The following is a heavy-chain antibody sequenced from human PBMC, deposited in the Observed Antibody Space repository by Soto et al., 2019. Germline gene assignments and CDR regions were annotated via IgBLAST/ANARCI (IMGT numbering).Heavy chain of an antibody. CDR3: TLHGVDFDY. CDR1: GYTFTSYY. V-gene: IGHV1-46*01. D-gene: IGHD4-17*01. CDR2: INPSGGST. J-gene: IGHJ4*02. Sequence: ASVKVSCKTSGYTFTSYYIHWVRQAPGQGLEWMGIINPSGGSTSYAQKFQGRVTMTSDTSTSTVYMELSSLRSEDTAVYYCTLHGVDFDYWGQGTLVSVSS.